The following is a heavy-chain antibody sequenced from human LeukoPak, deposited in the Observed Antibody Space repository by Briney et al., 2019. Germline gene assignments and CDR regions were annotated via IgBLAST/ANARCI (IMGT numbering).Heavy chain of an antibody. CDR2: IYYSGST. CDR1: GGSISSGGYY. CDR3: ARDTFSYGYYGMDV. Sequence: SQTLSLTCTVSGGSISSGGYYWSWIRQHPEKGLEWIGYIYYSGSTYYNPSLKSRVTISVDTSKNQFSLKLSSVTAADTAVYYCARDTFSYGYYGMDVWGKGTTVTVSS. D-gene: IGHD5-18*01. V-gene: IGHV4-31*03. J-gene: IGHJ6*04.